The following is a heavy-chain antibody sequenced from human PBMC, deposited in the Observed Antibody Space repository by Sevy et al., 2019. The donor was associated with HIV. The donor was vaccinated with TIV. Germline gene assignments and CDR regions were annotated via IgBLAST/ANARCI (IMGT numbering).Heavy chain of an antibody. D-gene: IGHD2-8*01. CDR1: GFTFSKYS. V-gene: IGHV3-23*01. J-gene: IGHJ4*02. CDR3: AREGCTNPSDY. CDR2: LSFGCGEI. Sequence: GGSLRLSCAASGFTFSKYSMSWVRQPPGKGLGWVSTLSFGCGEINYADSVKGRFTISRDNSKSSVYLQMNNLSPEDTAVYYCAREGCTNPSDYLGQGTLVTVSS.